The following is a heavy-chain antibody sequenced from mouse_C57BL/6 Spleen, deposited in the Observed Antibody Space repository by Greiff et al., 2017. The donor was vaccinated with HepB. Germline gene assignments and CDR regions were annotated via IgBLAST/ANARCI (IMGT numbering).Heavy chain of an antibody. CDR1: GYSFTGYY. CDR3: ARHDYDWFAY. V-gene: IGHV1-42*01. CDR2: INPSTGGT. Sequence: EVKLMESGPELVKPGASVKISCKASGYSFTGYYMNWVKQSPEKSLEWIGEINPSTGGTTYNQKFKAKHTLTVDKSSSTAYMQLKSLTSEDSAVYSCARHDYDWFAYWGQVPLVTVSA. J-gene: IGHJ3*01. D-gene: IGHD2-4*01.